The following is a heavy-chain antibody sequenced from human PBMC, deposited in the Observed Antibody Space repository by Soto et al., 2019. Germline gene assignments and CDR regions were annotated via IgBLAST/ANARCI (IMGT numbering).Heavy chain of an antibody. CDR1: GGTFSSYA. D-gene: IGHD2-2*01. CDR2: IIPIFGTA. J-gene: IGHJ6*02. CDR3: ARGSYPGIVVVPAAIYYYGMDV. Sequence: QVQLVQSGAEVKKPGSSVKVSCTASGGTFSSYAISWVRQAPGQGLEWMGGIIPIFGTANYAQKFQGRVTITADESTSTAYMELSSLRSEDTAVYYCARGSYPGIVVVPAAIYYYGMDVWGQGTTVTVSS. V-gene: IGHV1-69*01.